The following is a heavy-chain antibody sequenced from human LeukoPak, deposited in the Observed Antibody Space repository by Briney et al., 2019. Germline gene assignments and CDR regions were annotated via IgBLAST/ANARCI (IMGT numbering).Heavy chain of an antibody. CDR3: AKVGSGYSSGWYGESWFDP. Sequence: GGSLRLSCAASGFTFSSYAMSWVRQAPGKGLEWVSAISGSGGSTYYADSVKGRFTISRDNSENTLYLQMNSLRAEDTAVYHCAKVGSGYSSGWYGESWFDPWGQGTLVTVSS. CDR2: ISGSGGST. CDR1: GFTFSSYA. D-gene: IGHD6-19*01. J-gene: IGHJ5*02. V-gene: IGHV3-23*01.